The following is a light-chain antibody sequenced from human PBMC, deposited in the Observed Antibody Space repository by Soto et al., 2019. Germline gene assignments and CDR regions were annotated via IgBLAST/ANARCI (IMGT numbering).Light chain of an antibody. CDR1: QSISSY. Sequence: DIQMTQSPSSLSASVGGRVTITCRASQSISSYLNWYQQKPGKAPKLLIYAASSLQSGVPSRFSGSGSGTDFTLTISSLQPEDFATYYCQQSYSTPPCTFGQGTKLEIK. CDR3: QQSYSTPPCT. CDR2: AAS. J-gene: IGKJ2*02. V-gene: IGKV1-39*01.